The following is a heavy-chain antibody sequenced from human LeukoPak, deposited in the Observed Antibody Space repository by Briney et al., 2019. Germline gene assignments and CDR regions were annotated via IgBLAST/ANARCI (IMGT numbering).Heavy chain of an antibody. J-gene: IGHJ4*02. CDR1: GGSVSSGNYH. Sequence: PSETLSLTCTVSGGSVSSGNYHWSWIRQPPGKGLEWIGYIYYSGSTKYNPSLKSRVTISIDTSINQFYLQLSSVTAADTAVYYCAGAHGDLSRWGQGTLVTVSS. D-gene: IGHD2/OR15-2a*01. CDR3: AGAHGDLSR. CDR2: IYYSGST. V-gene: IGHV4-61*01.